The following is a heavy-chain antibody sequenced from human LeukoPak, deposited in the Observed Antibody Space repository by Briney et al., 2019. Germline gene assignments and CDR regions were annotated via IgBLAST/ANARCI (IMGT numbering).Heavy chain of an antibody. J-gene: IGHJ4*02. CDR2: ISGSGGST. CDR3: AREIAATGVFDY. V-gene: IGHV3-23*01. Sequence: GGSLRLSCAASGFTFSSYAMSWVRQAPGKGLEWVSAISGSGGSTYYADSVKGRFTISRGNSKNTLYLQMNSLRAEDTAVYYCAREIAATGVFDYWGQGTLVTVSS. CDR1: GFTFSSYA. D-gene: IGHD6-13*01.